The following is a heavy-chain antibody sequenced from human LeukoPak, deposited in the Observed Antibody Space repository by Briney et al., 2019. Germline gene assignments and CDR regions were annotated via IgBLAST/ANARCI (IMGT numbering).Heavy chain of an antibody. CDR1: GFTFSSYG. CDR2: ISYDGSNK. D-gene: IGHD6-6*01. V-gene: IGHV3-30*03. CDR3: AYGGAARPYYFDY. Sequence: PGGSLRLSCAASGFTFSSYGMHWVRQAPGKGLEWVAVISYDGSNKYYADSVKGRFTISRDNSKNTLYLQMNSLRAEDTAVYYCAYGGAARPYYFDYWGQGTLVTVSS. J-gene: IGHJ4*02.